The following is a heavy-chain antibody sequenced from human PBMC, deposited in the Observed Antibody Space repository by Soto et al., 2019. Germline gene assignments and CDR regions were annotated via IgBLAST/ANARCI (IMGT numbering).Heavy chain of an antibody. CDR1: GYSLDRSF. V-gene: IGHV4-59*01. J-gene: IGHJ6*02. D-gene: IGHD3-3*01. Sequence: SDTRSLPWPFSGYSLDRSFWSCIRPPPGRGLEWIGYIYYSGRTNYNPSLKSRFTISVDTSKNQFSLKLSSVTAADTAVYYCARGERYDFWSGYRYYYYYGMDVWGQGTTVTFS. CDR3: ARGERYDFWSGYRYYYYYGMDV. CDR2: IYYSGRT.